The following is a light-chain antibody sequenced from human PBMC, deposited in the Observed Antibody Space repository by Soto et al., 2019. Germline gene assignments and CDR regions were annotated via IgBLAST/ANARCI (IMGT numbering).Light chain of an antibody. Sequence: QPVLTQPPSASGTPGQRVTISCSGSSSNIGSNYVYWYQQLPGTAPKLLIYRNNQRPSGVPDRFSGSKSGTTVSLAISGLRSEDEADYYCETWDDSLSGVVFGGGTKLTVL. V-gene: IGLV1-47*01. CDR1: SSNIGSNY. CDR2: RNN. CDR3: ETWDDSLSGVV. J-gene: IGLJ2*01.